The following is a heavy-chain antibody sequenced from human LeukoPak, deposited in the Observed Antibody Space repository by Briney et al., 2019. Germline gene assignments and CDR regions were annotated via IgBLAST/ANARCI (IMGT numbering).Heavy chain of an antibody. J-gene: IGHJ3*02. CDR1: GFTFSSYS. Sequence: GGSLRLSCAASGFTFSSYSMNWVRQAPGKGLEWVSSISSSSSYIYYADSVKGRLTISRDNAKNSLYLQMNSLRAEDTAVYYCARVSVHDAFDIWGQGTMVTVSS. D-gene: IGHD3-16*02. V-gene: IGHV3-21*01. CDR3: ARVSVHDAFDI. CDR2: ISSSSSYI.